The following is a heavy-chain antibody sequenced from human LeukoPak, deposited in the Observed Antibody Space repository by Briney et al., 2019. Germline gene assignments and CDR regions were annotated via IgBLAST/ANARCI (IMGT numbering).Heavy chain of an antibody. Sequence: PGGSLRLSCAASGFTFSGYSMNWVRQAPGKGLEWVSSISSSSAYICYAGSVKGRFTISRNNAKNSLYLQVNSLRAEDTAVYYCTSRGINYYDSGGFTYWGQGALVTVSS. CDR1: GFTFSGYS. J-gene: IGHJ4*02. D-gene: IGHD3-22*01. CDR2: ISSSSAYI. CDR3: TSRGINYYDSGGFTY. V-gene: IGHV3-21*01.